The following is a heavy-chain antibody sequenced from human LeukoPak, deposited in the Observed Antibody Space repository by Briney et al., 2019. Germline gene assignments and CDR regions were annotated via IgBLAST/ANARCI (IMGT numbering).Heavy chain of an antibody. CDR1: GFTFSSHG. J-gene: IGHJ4*02. D-gene: IGHD3-3*01. CDR2: ISYDGSNK. V-gene: IGHV3-30*18. CDR3: AKETTYYDFWSGYSGYYFDY. Sequence: GGSLRLSCAASGFTFSSHGMSWVRQAPGKGLEWVAVISYDGSNKYYADSVKGRFTISRDNSKNTLYLQMNSLRAEDTAVYYCAKETTYYDFWSGYSGYYFDYWGQGTLVTVSS.